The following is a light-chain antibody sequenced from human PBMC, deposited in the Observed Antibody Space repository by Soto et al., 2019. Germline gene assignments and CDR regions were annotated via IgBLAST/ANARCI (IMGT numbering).Light chain of an antibody. Sequence: DIQMTQSPSSVSACVGDRVTITCRASQGIGDRLAWYQQKPGRAPKLLMYSASSLLSGVPSRSSGSGSGTDSTLTISSLQPEDFATYLCQQAYSFPRTFGGGTKVEIK. CDR3: QQAYSFPRT. CDR2: SAS. J-gene: IGKJ4*01. CDR1: QGIGDR. V-gene: IGKV1-12*01.